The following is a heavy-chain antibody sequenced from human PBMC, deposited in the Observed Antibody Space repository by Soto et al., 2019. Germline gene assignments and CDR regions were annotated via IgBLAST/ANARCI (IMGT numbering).Heavy chain of an antibody. D-gene: IGHD4-17*01. CDR3: ARRGRYKTVTMGPAFDS. CDR2: TDQSGIT. V-gene: IGHV4-34*02. Sequence: QVQLQQWGAGLLKPSETLSLTCAVYGGAFSVYSWSWIRQPPGKGLEWIGDTDQSGITHYNPSLKSRLTSAVDPSKRHFSLNLTSVTAADTAFYFCARRGRYKTVTMGPAFDSWGQGTLVTVSS. CDR1: GGAFSVYS. J-gene: IGHJ5*01.